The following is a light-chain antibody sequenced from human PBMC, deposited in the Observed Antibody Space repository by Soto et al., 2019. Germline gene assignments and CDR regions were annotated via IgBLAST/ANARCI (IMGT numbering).Light chain of an antibody. J-gene: IGLJ2*01. CDR3: QVWDSSTDHLV. CDR2: YDS. CDR1: NIGSKS. Sequence: SYELTQPPSVSVAPGKTARITFGGNNIGSKSVHWYQQKPGQAPVLVIYYDSDRPSGIPERFSGSNSGNTATLTISRVEAGDEADYYCQVWDSSTDHLVFGGGTKLTVL. V-gene: IGLV3-21*04.